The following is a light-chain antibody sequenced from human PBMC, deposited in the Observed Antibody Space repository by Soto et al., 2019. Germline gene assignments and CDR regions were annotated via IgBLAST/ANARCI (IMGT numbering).Light chain of an antibody. CDR2: GAS. J-gene: IGKJ4*01. V-gene: IGKV1-9*01. Sequence: DISLTQSPSFLSASVGDRVTITCRASEDILSHLAWYQQKPGKAPKLLIYGASSLQSGVPSRFSGSGSGTYFTLTISSLQPEDFATYYCQQTNSFPLTFGGGTQVDIK. CDR1: EDILSH. CDR3: QQTNSFPLT.